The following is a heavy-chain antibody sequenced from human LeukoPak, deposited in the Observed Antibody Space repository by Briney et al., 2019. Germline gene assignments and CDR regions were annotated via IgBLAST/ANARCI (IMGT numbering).Heavy chain of an antibody. CDR2: MNWSGGST. Sequence: GRSLRLSCTASGFAFDEHCMSWVRQVPGKGLEWVSGMNWSGGSTGYADPLRGRFTISRDNAKNSLYLQMDSLRAEDTALYYCARAPITSPFYFDYWGQGTLVTVSS. CDR3: ARAPITSPFYFDY. V-gene: IGHV3-20*04. D-gene: IGHD2-2*01. J-gene: IGHJ4*02. CDR1: GFAFDEHC.